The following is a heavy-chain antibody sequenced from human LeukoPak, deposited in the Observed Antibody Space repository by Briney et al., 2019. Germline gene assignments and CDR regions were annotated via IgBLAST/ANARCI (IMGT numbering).Heavy chain of an antibody. J-gene: IGHJ3*02. Sequence: GGSLRLSCAASGFTFRSYGMHWVRQAPGKGLEWMAVISYDGSNKHYADSVKGRFTISRDNSKNTLYLQMNSLRAEDTAVYYCAKAIEMTTDAFDICGQGTVFTVSS. CDR2: ISYDGSNK. CDR3: AKAIEMTTDAFDI. CDR1: GFTFRSYG. D-gene: IGHD5-24*01. V-gene: IGHV3-30*18.